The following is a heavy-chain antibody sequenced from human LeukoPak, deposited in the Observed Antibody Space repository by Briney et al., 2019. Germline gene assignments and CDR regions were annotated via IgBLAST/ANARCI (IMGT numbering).Heavy chain of an antibody. V-gene: IGHV1-18*01. J-gene: IGHJ5*02. CDR2: ISAYNGNT. CDR1: GYTFTSYG. Sequence: GASVKVSCKASGYTFTSYGTSWVRQAPGQGLEWMGWISAYNGNTNYAQKLQGRVTKTTGTSTSTAYMELRSLRSDDTAVYYCARDVGNWRFDPWGQGTLVTVSS. CDR3: ARDVGNWRFDP. D-gene: IGHD1-20*01.